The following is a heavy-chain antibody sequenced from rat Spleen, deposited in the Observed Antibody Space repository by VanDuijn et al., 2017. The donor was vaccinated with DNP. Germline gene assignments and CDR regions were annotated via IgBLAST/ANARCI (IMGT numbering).Heavy chain of an antibody. CDR2: IDNAGST. CDR3: AIQVGVFDY. Sequence: EVQLQESGPGLVKPSQSLSLTCSVTGYSITSNHKWSWIRKFPGNELEWMGYIDNAGSTNYNPSLKSRFSITRDTSKNQFFLQVNSVRDEDAATYDCAIQVGVFDYWGQGTLVTVSS. J-gene: IGHJ3*01. D-gene: IGHD4-4*01. V-gene: IGHV3-3*01. CDR1: GYSITSNHK.